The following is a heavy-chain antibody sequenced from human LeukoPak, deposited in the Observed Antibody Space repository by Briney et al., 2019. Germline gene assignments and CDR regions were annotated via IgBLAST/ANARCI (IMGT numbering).Heavy chain of an antibody. CDR3: ASGIEMATMRFDY. V-gene: IGHV3-30-3*01. D-gene: IGHD5-24*01. CDR2: LSFDGLNK. CDR1: GFTFSNYA. J-gene: IGHJ4*02. Sequence: TGGSLRLSCAAPGFTFSNYAMHWVRQAPGKGLEWVAVLSFDGLNKYYVDSVKGRFTISRDNSQNTLYLHMNSLRAEDTAVYYCASGIEMATMRFDYWGQGTLVTVSS.